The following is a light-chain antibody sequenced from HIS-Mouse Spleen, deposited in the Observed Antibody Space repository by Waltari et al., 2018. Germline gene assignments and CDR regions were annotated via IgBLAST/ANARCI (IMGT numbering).Light chain of an antibody. V-gene: IGLV2-23*01. CDR1: TSDVGRYNL. Sequence: QSALTQPASVSGSPGQSITTSCTGTTSDVGRYNLFSWYHQHPGKAPKLMIYEGSKRPSGVSNRFSGSKSGNTASLTISGLQAEDEADYYCCSYAGSSTWVFGGGTKLTVL. J-gene: IGLJ3*02. CDR2: EGS. CDR3: CSYAGSSTWV.